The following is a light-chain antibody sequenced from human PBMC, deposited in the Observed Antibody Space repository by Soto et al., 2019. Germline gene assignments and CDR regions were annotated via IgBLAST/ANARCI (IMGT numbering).Light chain of an antibody. J-gene: IGKJ1*01. Sequence: EIVLTQSPGPLSLSPGERATLSCMSSQSVSSSYLAWYQQKPGQAPRLIIYGASSRATGIPDRFSGGGSGTVFTLTISRLEPEDFAVYYCQQRSNWPWTLGQGTKVDI. CDR2: GAS. CDR1: QSVSSSY. CDR3: QQRSNWPWT. V-gene: IGKV3D-20*02.